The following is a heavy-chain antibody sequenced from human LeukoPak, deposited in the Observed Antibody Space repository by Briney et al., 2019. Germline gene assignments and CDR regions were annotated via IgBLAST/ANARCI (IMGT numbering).Heavy chain of an antibody. CDR1: GFTFDDYG. V-gene: IGHV3-20*04. CDR2: INWNGGST. CDR3: ARGRGLHTYNLDY. D-gene: IGHD4-17*01. J-gene: IGHJ4*02. Sequence: PGGSLRLACAASGFTFDDYGMSWVRQAPGKGLECVSGINWNGGSTGYADSVKGRFTISRDNAKNSLYLQMNSLRAEDTALYYCARGRGLHTYNLDYWGQGTLVTVSS.